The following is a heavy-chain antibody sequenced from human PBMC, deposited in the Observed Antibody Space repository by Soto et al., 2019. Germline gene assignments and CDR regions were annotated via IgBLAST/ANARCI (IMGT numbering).Heavy chain of an antibody. V-gene: IGHV4-59*01. CDR1: GGSISSYY. D-gene: IGHD6-13*01. CDR3: ARDHSSSWYRGNWFDP. Sequence: ASETLSLTCTVSGGSISSYYWSWIRQPPGKGLEWIGYIYYSGSTNYNPSLKSRVTISVDTSKNQFSLKLSSVTAADTAVYYCARDHSSSWYRGNWFDPWGQGTLVTVSS. J-gene: IGHJ5*02. CDR2: IYYSGST.